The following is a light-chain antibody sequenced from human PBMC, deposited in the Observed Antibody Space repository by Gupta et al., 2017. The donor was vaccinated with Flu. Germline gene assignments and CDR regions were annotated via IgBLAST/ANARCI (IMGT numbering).Light chain of an antibody. CDR2: GSS. Sequence: EIVLTQSPGTLSLSPGERATLSCRASQNIAGSYLAWYQHNPGQAPRLLIYGSSTRATGIPDRFTGSGSVTDFTLTISRLEPEDFAMYYCQQYYSSPYTFGQGTNLEIK. J-gene: IGKJ2*01. CDR3: QQYYSSPYT. CDR1: QNIAGSY. V-gene: IGKV3-20*01.